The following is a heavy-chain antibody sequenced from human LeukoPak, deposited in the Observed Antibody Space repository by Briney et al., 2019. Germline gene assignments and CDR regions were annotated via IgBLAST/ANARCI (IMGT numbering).Heavy chain of an antibody. CDR3: ARDLQRITIFGVVGDAFDI. J-gene: IGHJ3*02. CDR1: GYTFTSYG. D-gene: IGHD3-3*01. Sequence: EASVKVSCKASGYTFTSYGISWVRQAPGQGLEWMGWISAYNGNTNYAQKLQGRVTMATDTSTSTAYMELRSLRSDDTAVYYCARDLQRITIFGVVGDAFDIWGQGTMVTVSS. CDR2: ISAYNGNT. V-gene: IGHV1-18*01.